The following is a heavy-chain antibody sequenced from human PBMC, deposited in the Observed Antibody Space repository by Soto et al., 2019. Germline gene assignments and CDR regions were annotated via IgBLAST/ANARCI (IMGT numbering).Heavy chain of an antibody. D-gene: IGHD3-10*01. V-gene: IGHV1-24*01. J-gene: IGHJ5*02. CDR3: ATHEREYYGSGDRDP. CDR2: FNPEQGET. Sequence: GASVKVSCKVSGYTLSELSMYWVRQAPGKGLEWMGGFNPEQGETIYAQKFQGRVTMSEDTSTDTAYMELSSLRSDDTAIYYCATHEREYYGSGDRDPWGPGTLVTVSS. CDR1: GYTLSELS.